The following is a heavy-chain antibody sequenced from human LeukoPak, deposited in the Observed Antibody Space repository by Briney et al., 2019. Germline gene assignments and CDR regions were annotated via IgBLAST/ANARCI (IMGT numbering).Heavy chain of an antibody. V-gene: IGHV3-74*01. CDR2: IKSDGSVT. D-gene: IGHD1-14*01. CDR1: GFTFSSYW. Sequence: GGSLRLSCAASGFTFSSYWIHWVRQAPGKGLVWVSRIKSDGSVTSYADSVKGRFTISRDNAESALYLQMNSLRAEDAAVYYCASGSSGSLTGYWGQGTLVTVSS. J-gene: IGHJ4*02. CDR3: ASGSSGSLTGY.